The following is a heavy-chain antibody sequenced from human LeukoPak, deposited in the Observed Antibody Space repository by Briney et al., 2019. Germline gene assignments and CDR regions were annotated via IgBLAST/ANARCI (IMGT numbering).Heavy chain of an antibody. CDR2: IYYSGST. CDR3: ARGGSIAAAGTGFWPKNYYYGMDV. V-gene: IGHV4-59*08. CDR1: GGSISSYY. Sequence: SETLSLTCTVSGGSISSYYWSWIRQPPGKGLEWIGYIYYSGSTNYNPSLKSRVTISVDTSKNQFSLKLSSVTAADTAVYYCARGGSIAAAGTGFWPKNYYYGMDVWGQGTTVTVSS. J-gene: IGHJ6*02. D-gene: IGHD6-13*01.